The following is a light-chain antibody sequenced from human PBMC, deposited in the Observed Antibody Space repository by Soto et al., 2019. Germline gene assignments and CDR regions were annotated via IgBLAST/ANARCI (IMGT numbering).Light chain of an antibody. V-gene: IGKV1-33*01. CDR3: QQHDDLPFT. J-gene: IGKJ3*01. Sequence: DIQMTQSPSSLSASVGDRVTITCQASQDINNFWNWYQQKPGKAPKILIYDAFSLETGVPSKFTGSGSGTDFSLTISSLHPEDVATYYCQQHDDLPFTFGPGPTVDV. CDR2: DAF. CDR1: QDINNF.